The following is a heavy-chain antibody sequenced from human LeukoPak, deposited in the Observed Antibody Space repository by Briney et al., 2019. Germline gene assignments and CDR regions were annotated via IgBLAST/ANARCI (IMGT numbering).Heavy chain of an antibody. J-gene: IGHJ4*02. CDR1: GFTFSSYW. V-gene: IGHV3-7*03. Sequence: GGSLRLSCAASGFTFSSYWMQWVRQAPGKGLEWVANIKQDGSEKYYADSVKGRFIISRDDAKNALYLQMSSLRAEDTAIYYCARRYFDYWGQGTLVTVSS. CDR2: IKQDGSEK. CDR3: ARRYFDY.